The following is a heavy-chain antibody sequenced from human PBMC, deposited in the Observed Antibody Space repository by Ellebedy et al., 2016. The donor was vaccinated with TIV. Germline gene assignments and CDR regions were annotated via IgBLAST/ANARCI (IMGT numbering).Heavy chain of an antibody. V-gene: IGHV3-11*01. CDR2: ISSSGSTI. Sequence: GESLKISXAASGFTFSDYYMSWIRQAPGKGLEWVSYISSSGSTIYYADSVKGRFTISRDNSKNTLYLQMNSLRAEDTAVYYCAEVDAFDIWGQGTMVTVSS. CDR3: AEVDAFDI. CDR1: GFTFSDYY. J-gene: IGHJ3*02.